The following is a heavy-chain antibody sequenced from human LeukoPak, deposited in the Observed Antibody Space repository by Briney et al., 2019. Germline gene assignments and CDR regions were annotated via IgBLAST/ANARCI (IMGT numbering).Heavy chain of an antibody. CDR2: ISRNSRYI. J-gene: IGHJ4*02. V-gene: IGHV3-21*06. CDR1: GFAFSTYS. D-gene: IGHD4-17*01. CDR3: ARVSPNTVTTLQYFDY. Sequence: GGSLRLSCAASGFAFSTYSMNWVRQAPGKGLEWVSSISRNSRYIYYADSMRGRFTISRDNAKNSLYLQMNSLKPEDTAVYYCARVSPNTVTTLQYFDYWGQGTLVTVSS.